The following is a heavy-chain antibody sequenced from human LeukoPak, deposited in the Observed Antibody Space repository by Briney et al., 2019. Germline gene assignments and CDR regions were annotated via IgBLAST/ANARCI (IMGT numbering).Heavy chain of an antibody. CDR1: GGSFSGYY. CDR2: INHSGST. J-gene: IGHJ3*02. V-gene: IGHV4-34*01. CDR3: ARYPRTWLQSGTAFDI. Sequence: PSETLSLTCAVYGGSFSGYYWSWIRQPPGKGLEWIGEINHSGSTNYNPSLESRVTISVDTSKNQFSLKLSSVTVADTAVYYCARYPRTWLQSGTAFDIWGQGTMVTVSS. D-gene: IGHD5-12*01.